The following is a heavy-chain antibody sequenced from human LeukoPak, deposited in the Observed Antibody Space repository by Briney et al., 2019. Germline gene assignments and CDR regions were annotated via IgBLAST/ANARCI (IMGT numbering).Heavy chain of an antibody. V-gene: IGHV3-23*01. D-gene: IGHD5-18*01. CDR1: GFTFNYYA. J-gene: IGHJ4*02. CDR2: ISDNEGRT. Sequence: GGSLRLSCAASGFTFNYYAMSWVRQAPGKGLEWVSSISDNEGRTYYTDSVKGRFSISRDNTKNTVYLQMHNLRADDTAVYFCARHDSFIPYWGQGALVTVSS. CDR3: ARHDSFIPY.